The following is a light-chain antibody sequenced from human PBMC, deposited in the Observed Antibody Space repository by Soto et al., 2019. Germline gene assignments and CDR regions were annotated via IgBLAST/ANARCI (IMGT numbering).Light chain of an antibody. CDR2: EVS. CDR1: SNDVGGYNY. Sequence: QSALTQPASVSGSPGQSITISCTGTSNDVGGYNYVSWYQQHPGKAPKLMIYEVSDRPSGVSNRFSGSKSGNTASLTISGLQAEDEADYYCISYTSSSTLYVFGTGTKLTVL. J-gene: IGLJ1*01. V-gene: IGLV2-14*01. CDR3: ISYTSSSTLYV.